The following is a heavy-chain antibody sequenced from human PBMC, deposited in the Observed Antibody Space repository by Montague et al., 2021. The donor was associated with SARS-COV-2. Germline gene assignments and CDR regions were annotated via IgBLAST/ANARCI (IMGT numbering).Heavy chain of an antibody. CDR2: IYSSGNA. D-gene: IGHD3-3*01. Sequence: SETLSLTCTVSGGSINYYYWHWLRQSAAKGLEWIGRIYSSGNANYSPSLKSRVTMSVDTSKNQFSLKLSSVTAADTAVYYCARHPWHITIFGVVTRYGMDVWGQGTTVTVSS. CDR3: ARHPWHITIFGVVTRYGMDV. J-gene: IGHJ6*02. CDR1: GGSINYYY. V-gene: IGHV4-4*07.